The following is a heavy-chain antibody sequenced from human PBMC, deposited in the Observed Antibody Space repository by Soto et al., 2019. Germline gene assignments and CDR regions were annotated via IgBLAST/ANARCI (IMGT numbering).Heavy chain of an antibody. CDR2: IKSETNGGTT. V-gene: IGHV3-15*07. CDR1: GFTFSSAW. CDR3: CRVLVDSSPPYTYHGMDV. Sequence: GGSLRLSCAVSGFTFSSAWLNWVRQAPGKGLEWVGRIKSETNGGTTDYAAPVEGRFTISRDDSKNTLYLQMSNLRTEDTGVYYCCRVLVDSSPPYTYHGMDVWGQGTTVTVSS. J-gene: IGHJ6*02. D-gene: IGHD1-26*01.